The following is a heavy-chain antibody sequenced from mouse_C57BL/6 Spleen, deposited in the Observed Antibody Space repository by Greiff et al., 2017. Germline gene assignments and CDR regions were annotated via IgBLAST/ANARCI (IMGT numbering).Heavy chain of an antibody. CDR1: GYTFTSYW. V-gene: IGHV1-5*01. J-gene: IGHJ4*01. Sequence: EVQRVESGTVLARPGASVKMSCTTSGYTFTSYWMHWVKQRPGQGLEWIGAIYPGNSDTSYNQTFKGKAKLTAVTSASTAYMELSSLTNEDSAVYYCTRGAPLYAGDYAMDYGGQGTSVTVSS. CDR2: IYPGNSDT. D-gene: IGHD1-1*01. CDR3: TRGAPLYAGDYAMDY.